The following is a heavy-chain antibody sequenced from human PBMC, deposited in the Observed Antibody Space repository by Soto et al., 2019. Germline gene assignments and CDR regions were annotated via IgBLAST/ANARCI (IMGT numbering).Heavy chain of an antibody. D-gene: IGHD2-2*01. CDR3: SNKRHRSSSFGRRRLRYNYYDMET. Sequence: GGSLRLSCAASGFTFSSYEMNWVRQAPGKGLEWVSYISSSGSTIYYADSVKGRFTISRDNAKNSLYLQMNSLRAEDTAVYYCSNKRHRSSSFGRRRLRYNYYDMETRGQETTV. CDR1: GFTFSSYE. V-gene: IGHV3-48*03. CDR2: ISSSGSTI. J-gene: IGHJ6*01.